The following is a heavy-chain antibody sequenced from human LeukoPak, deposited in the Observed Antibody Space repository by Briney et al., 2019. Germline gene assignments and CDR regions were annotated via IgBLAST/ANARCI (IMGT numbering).Heavy chain of an antibody. CDR1: GGSFSGYY. CDR3: AGGGAAAGTFWFHP. CDR2: INHSGST. V-gene: IGHV4-34*01. J-gene: IGHJ5*02. D-gene: IGHD6-13*01. Sequence: PSETLSLTCAVSGGSFSGYYWSWIRQPPGKGLEWIGEINHSGSTNYNPSLKSRVTISVDTSKNQFSLKLSSVTAADTAVYYCAGGGAAAGTFWFHPWGQGTLVTVSS.